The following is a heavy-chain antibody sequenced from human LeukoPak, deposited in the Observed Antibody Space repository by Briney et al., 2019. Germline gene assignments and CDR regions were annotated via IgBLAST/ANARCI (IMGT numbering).Heavy chain of an antibody. CDR1: GYTFTSYG. CDR3: ARDLKYYDSSGYDDVFDI. J-gene: IGHJ3*02. CDR2: ISGHDGHT. Sequence: ASVKVSCKASGYTFTSYGISWVRQAPGQGLEWMGWISGHDGHTYYAQKLQGRVTMITDTSTSTAYMELRSLRPDDTAVYYCARDLKYYDSSGYDDVFDIWGQGTMVTVSS. D-gene: IGHD3-22*01. V-gene: IGHV1-18*01.